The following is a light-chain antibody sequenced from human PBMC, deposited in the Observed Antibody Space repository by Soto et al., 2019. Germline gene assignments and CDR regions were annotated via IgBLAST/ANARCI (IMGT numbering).Light chain of an antibody. J-gene: IGKJ1*01. CDR2: GAS. CDR3: HQRQSWPRT. V-gene: IGKV3D-20*02. CDR1: QSVSSSY. Sequence: EIVLTKSPVTLSLPQGERATLSCRASQSVSSSYLAWYQQKPGQAPRLLIYGASSRATGSPDRFSGSGSGTDFTLTISDVQPEDFALYYSHQRQSWPRTFGQGTKVE.